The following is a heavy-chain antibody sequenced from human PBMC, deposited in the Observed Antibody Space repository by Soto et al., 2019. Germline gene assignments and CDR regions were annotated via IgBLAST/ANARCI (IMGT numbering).Heavy chain of an antibody. CDR2: ISSSSSTI. D-gene: IGHD2-2*01. V-gene: IGHV3-48*01. CDR3: ASQNFCTSSSCLN. CDR1: GFTFSIYS. Sequence: GGSLRLSCVASGFTFSIYSMNWVRRAPGKGLEWVSYISSSSSTIYYADSVKGRFTISRDNAKNSLYLQMNSLRAEDTAVYYCASQNFCTSSSCLNWGQGTLVTVSS. J-gene: IGHJ4*02.